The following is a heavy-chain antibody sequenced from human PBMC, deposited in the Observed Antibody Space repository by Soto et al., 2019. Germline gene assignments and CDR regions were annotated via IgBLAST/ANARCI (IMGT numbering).Heavy chain of an antibody. CDR3: ARAFLRDTIFGVVIRPPHYYGLEV. V-gene: IGHV1-69*13. Sequence: GASVKVSCKASGGTFSSYAISWVRQAPVQGLEWMGGIIPIFGTANYAQKFQGRVTITADESTSTAYMELRSLRSDDTAVYYCARAFLRDTIFGVVIRPPHYYGLEVWGQGTTVTVSS. CDR2: IIPIFGTA. CDR1: GGTFSSYA. J-gene: IGHJ6*02. D-gene: IGHD3-3*01.